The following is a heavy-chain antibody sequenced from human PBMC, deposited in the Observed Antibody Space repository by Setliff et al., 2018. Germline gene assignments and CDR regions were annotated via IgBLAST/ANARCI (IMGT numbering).Heavy chain of an antibody. CDR1: GFTFTSYA. CDR2: VSGAGDFT. J-gene: IGHJ4*02. V-gene: IGHV3-23*01. Sequence: GSLRLSCAASGFTFTSYAMTWVRQAPGKGLEWVSTVSGAGDFTYYADSVKGRFTISRDNSKNTLFLQMNSLRAEDTAVYYCAKGRLGGQGTLVTVSS. CDR3: AKGRL.